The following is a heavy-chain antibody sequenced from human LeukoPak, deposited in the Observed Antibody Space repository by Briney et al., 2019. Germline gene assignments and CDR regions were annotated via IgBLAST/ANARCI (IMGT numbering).Heavy chain of an antibody. CDR2: ISGSGDNT. D-gene: IGHD2-21*02. V-gene: IGHV3-23*01. Sequence: PGGSLRHSCAASGFTFNTYGMSWVRQAPGKGLEWVSGISGSGDNTYYADSVKGRFTVSRDNSKNTLYVQIKSLRAEDTAVYYCAKDFVVVPGNVNYFDYWGQGTLVTVSS. CDR1: GFTFNTYG. CDR3: AKDFVVVPGNVNYFDY. J-gene: IGHJ4*02.